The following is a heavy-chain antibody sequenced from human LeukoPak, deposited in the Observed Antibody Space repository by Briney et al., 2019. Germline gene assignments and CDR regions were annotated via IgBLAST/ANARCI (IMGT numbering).Heavy chain of an antibody. CDR1: GGSISSSSYY. D-gene: IGHD3-9*01. J-gene: IGHJ6*03. Sequence: ASETLSLTCTVSGGSISSSSYYWGWIRQPPGKGLEWIGSIYYSGSTYYNPSLKSRVTISVDTSKNQFSLKLSSVTAADTAVYYCARQPYYDILTGYYPYYYCYYMDVWGKGTTVTVSS. V-gene: IGHV4-39*01. CDR2: IYYSGST. CDR3: ARQPYYDILTGYYPYYYCYYMDV.